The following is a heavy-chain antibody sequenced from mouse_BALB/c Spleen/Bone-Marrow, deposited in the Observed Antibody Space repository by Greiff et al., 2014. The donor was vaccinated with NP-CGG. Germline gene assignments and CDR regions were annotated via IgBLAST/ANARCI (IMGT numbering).Heavy chain of an antibody. V-gene: IGHV2-6-1*01. CDR2: IWSDGST. CDR3: ARRGSFYAMDY. Sequence: VKLMESGPGLVAPSQSLSITCTISGFSLTSYGVHWVRQPPGKGLEWLVVIWSDGSTTYNSALKSRLSISKDNSKSQVFLKMNSLQTGDTAMYYCARRGSFYAMDYWGRGTSVTVSS. CDR1: GFSLTSYG. J-gene: IGHJ4*01.